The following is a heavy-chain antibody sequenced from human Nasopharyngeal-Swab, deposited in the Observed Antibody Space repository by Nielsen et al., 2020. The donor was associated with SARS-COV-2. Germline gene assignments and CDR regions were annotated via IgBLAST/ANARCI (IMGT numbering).Heavy chain of an antibody. V-gene: IGHV4-59*13. CDR3: ARGRGYYDSSGYYFDY. CDR2: IYYSGST. J-gene: IGHJ4*02. CDR1: GGSISSYY. D-gene: IGHD3-22*01. Sequence: SETLSLTCTVSGGSISSYYWSWIRQPPGQGLEWIGYIYYSGSTNYNPSLKSRVTISVDTSKNQFSLKLSSVTAADTAVYYCARGRGYYDSSGYYFDYWGQGTLVTVSS.